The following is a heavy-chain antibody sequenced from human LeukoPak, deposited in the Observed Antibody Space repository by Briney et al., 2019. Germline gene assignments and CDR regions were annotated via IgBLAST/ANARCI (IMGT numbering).Heavy chain of an antibody. J-gene: IGHJ4*02. CDR2: TSAGGEDK. CDR3: AKDVGFCSGDSCSFFDY. Sequence: GGSLRLSFAASGFGFSNFGLTWVRQAPGKGLEGVSTTSAGGEDKHYADSVKGRFTISRDNSKNTLYLQMNTLRAEDTALYYCAKDVGFCSGDSCSFFDYWGQGDLVTVSS. D-gene: IGHD2-15*01. V-gene: IGHV3-23*01. CDR1: GFGFSNFG.